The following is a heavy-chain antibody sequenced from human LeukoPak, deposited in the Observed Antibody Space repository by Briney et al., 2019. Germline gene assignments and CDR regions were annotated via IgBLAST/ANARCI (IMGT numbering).Heavy chain of an antibody. J-gene: IGHJ3*02. V-gene: IGHV1-24*01. Sequence: GASVKVSCKVSGYTLTELSMHWVRQAPGKGLEWMGGFDPEDGETIYAQKFQGRVTMTEDTSTDTAYTELSSLRSEDTAVYYCATVDSTPDAFDIWGQGTMVTVSS. D-gene: IGHD6-13*01. CDR2: FDPEDGET. CDR1: GYTLTELS. CDR3: ATVDSTPDAFDI.